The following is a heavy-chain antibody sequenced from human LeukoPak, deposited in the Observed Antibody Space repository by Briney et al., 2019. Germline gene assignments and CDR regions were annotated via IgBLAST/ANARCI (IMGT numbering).Heavy chain of an antibody. CDR2: INHSGST. CDR3: ARGLYGSGRHYFDY. V-gene: IGHV4-34*01. J-gene: IGHJ4*02. Sequence: GEINHSGSTNYNPSLKSRVTISVDTSRNQFSLKLSSVTAADTAVYYCARGLYGSGRHYFDYWGQGTLVTVSS. D-gene: IGHD3-10*01.